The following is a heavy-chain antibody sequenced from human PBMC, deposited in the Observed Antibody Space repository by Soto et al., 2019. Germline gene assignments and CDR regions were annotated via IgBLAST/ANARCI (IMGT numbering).Heavy chain of an antibody. CDR2: INHSGST. J-gene: IGHJ4*02. CDR1: VRSFSVYH. D-gene: IGHD3-22*01. Sequence: PSETLPLTCAVYVRSFSVYHWSWIRQPPRKGLEWIGEINHSGSTNYNPSLKSRVTISVDTSKNQFSLKLSSVTAADTAVYYCARGGPTHYFFSSPPTLEFDYWGQGTLLTVSS. CDR3: ARGGPTHYFFSSPPTLEFDY. V-gene: IGHV4-34*01.